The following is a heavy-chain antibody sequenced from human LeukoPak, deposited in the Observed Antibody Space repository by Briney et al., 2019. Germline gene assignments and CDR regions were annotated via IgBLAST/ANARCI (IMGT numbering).Heavy chain of an antibody. Sequence: SETLSLTCAVSGGSISSGGYSWSWIRQPPGKGLEWIGYIYHSGSTYYNPSLKSRVTISVDRSKNQFSLKLSSVTAADTAVYYCASTLRGDYDFWSGYSFDYWGQGTLVTVSS. CDR1: GGSISSGGYS. J-gene: IGHJ4*02. D-gene: IGHD3-3*01. V-gene: IGHV4-30-2*01. CDR3: ASTLRGDYDFWSGYSFDY. CDR2: IYHSGST.